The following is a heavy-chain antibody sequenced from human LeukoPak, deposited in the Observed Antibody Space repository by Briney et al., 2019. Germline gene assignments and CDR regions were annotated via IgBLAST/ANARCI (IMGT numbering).Heavy chain of an antibody. V-gene: IGHV4-59*01. D-gene: IGHD2-15*01. Sequence: SETLSLTCTVSGGSISSYYWSWIRQPPGKGLEWIGYIYYSGSTNYNPSLKSRVTISVDTSKNQFSLKLSSVTAADTAVYYCARARYCTGGGCYGGYFDYWGQGTLVTVSS. CDR1: GGSISSYY. CDR2: IYYSGST. J-gene: IGHJ4*02. CDR3: ARARYCTGGGCYGGYFDY.